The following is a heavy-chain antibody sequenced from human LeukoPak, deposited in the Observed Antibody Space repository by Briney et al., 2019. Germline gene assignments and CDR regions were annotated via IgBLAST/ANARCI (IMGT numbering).Heavy chain of an antibody. CDR2: INAGNGNT. J-gene: IGHJ3*02. D-gene: IGHD2-15*01. V-gene: IGHV1-3*03. Sequence: GASVKVSCKASGYTFTSYAMHWVRQAPGQRLEWMGWINAGNGNTKYSQEFQGRVTITRDTSASTAYMELSSLRSEDMAVYYCARDLFCSGGSCYPGVNAFDIWGQGTMVTVSS. CDR1: GYTFTSYA. CDR3: ARDLFCSGGSCYPGVNAFDI.